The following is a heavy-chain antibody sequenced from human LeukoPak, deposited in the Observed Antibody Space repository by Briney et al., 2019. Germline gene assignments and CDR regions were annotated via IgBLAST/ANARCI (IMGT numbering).Heavy chain of an antibody. CDR2: IKQDGSEK. CDR3: AREKHVLRFLEWSYYFDY. D-gene: IGHD3-3*01. V-gene: IGHV3-7*01. J-gene: IGHJ4*02. CDR1: GFTFSSYG. Sequence: GGTLRLSCAASGFTFSSYGMSWVRQAPGKGLEWVANIKQDGSEKYYVDSVKGRFTISRDNAKNSLYLQMNSLRAEDTAVYYCAREKHVLRFLEWSYYFDYWGQGTLVTVSS.